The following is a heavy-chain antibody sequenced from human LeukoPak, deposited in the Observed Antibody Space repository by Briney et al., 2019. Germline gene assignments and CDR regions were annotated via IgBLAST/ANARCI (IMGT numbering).Heavy chain of an antibody. CDR2: IYWDDAK. CDR3: AHSQRGYSYLSLFDY. J-gene: IGHJ4*02. V-gene: IGHV2-5*02. D-gene: IGHD5-18*01. CDR1: GFSLSTSGVG. Sequence: ESGPTLVKPTQTLTLTCTFSGFSLSTSGVGVGWIRQPPGKALEWLALIYWDDAKRYSPSLKSRLTITKDTSKNQVVLTMTNMDPVDTGTYYCAHSQRGYSYLSLFDYWGQGTLVTVSS.